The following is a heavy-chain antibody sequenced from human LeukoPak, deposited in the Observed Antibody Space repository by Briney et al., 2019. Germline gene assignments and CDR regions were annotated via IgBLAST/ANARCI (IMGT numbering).Heavy chain of an antibody. D-gene: IGHD3-10*01. V-gene: IGHV3-23*01. CDR2: ISSSGGDT. J-gene: IGHJ4*02. Sequence: GGSLRLSCTASGFTLTDLAMTWVRQAPGKGLEWVSAISSSGGDTNHADSVKGRFTISRDNSENTLYLQMNSLRAEDTGVYYCARVPGSYYVDFDYWGQGILVTVSS. CDR3: ARVPGSYYVDFDY. CDR1: GFTLTDLA.